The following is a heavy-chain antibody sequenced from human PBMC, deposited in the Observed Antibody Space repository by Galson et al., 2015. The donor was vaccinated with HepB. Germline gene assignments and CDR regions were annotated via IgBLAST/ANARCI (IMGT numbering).Heavy chain of an antibody. CDR2: IDPSDSYT. CDR3: ARLEYCSGGSCYPGGFDY. D-gene: IGHD2-15*01. CDR1: GYSFTSYW. Sequence: QSGAEVKKPGESLRISCKGSGYSFTSYWISWVRQMPGKGLEWMGRIDPSDSYTNYSPSFQGHVTISADKSISTAYLQWSSLKASDTAMYYCARLEYCSGGSCYPGGFDYWGQGTLVTVSS. V-gene: IGHV5-10-1*01. J-gene: IGHJ4*02.